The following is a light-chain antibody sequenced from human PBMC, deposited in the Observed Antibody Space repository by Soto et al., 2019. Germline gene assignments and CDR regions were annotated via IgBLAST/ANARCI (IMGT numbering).Light chain of an antibody. CDR2: KAS. Sequence: DIQMTQSPSTLSGSVGDRVTITCRASQTISSWLAWYQQKPGKAPKLLIYKASTLKSGVPSRFSGSGSGTEFTLTISSLQPDDFATYYCQQYNSYSGWTFGQGTK. CDR3: QQYNSYSGWT. CDR1: QTISSW. J-gene: IGKJ1*01. V-gene: IGKV1-5*03.